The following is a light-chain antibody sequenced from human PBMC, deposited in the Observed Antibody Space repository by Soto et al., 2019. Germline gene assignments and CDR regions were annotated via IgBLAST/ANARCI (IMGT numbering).Light chain of an antibody. CDR1: SSNIGNNH. Sequence: QSVLTQPPSASGTPGQRVTISCSGSSSNIGNNHVYWYQQLPGTAPKLLIYRDNQRPSGVPDRFSGSRSGTSASLAISGLRFEDEADYHCAAWDGSLSGLVFGGGTQLTVL. CDR2: RDN. V-gene: IGLV1-47*01. J-gene: IGLJ2*01. CDR3: AAWDGSLSGLV.